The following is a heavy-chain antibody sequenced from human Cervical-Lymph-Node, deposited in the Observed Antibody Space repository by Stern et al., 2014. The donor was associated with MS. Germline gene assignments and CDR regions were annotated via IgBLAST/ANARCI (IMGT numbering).Heavy chain of an antibody. CDR2: VSADGTVN. D-gene: IGHD4-23*01. V-gene: IGHV3-30*04. Sequence: QVQLVESGGGVVPPGRSLRLSCAASGFTFSAYAMHWVRQAPGKGLEWLASVSADGTVNHYTDSVKGRLTISRDNSKYTLYLEMNSLITEDTAVYYCVKRGGNLLHYFDWWGQGALVTVSS. J-gene: IGHJ4*02. CDR3: VKRGGNLLHYFDW. CDR1: GFTFSAYA.